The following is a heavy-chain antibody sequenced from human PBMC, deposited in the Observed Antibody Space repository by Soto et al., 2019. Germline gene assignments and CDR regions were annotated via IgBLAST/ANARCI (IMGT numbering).Heavy chain of an antibody. CDR1: GGPISRGGYY. CDR2: IDYSGST. J-gene: IGHJ6*02. D-gene: IGHD3-3*01. CDR3: ARDFWEARDDYYGMDV. V-gene: IGHV4-31*03. Sequence: QVQLQESGPGLVKPSQTLSLTCTVSGGPISRGGYYLSWIRQHPGKGMEWIGHIDYSGSTYYSPSLKSRVTIAIDTFKNNVSLKLSAVTAADTAVYYCARDFWEARDDYYGMDVWGQGTTVTVSS.